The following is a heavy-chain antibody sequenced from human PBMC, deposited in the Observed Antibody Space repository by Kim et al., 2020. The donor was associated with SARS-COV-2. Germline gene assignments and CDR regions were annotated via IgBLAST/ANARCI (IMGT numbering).Heavy chain of an antibody. V-gene: IGHV4-38-2*02. D-gene: IGHD1-7*01. J-gene: IGHJ5*02. Sequence: SETLSLTCTVSGYSISSGYYWGWIRQPPGKGLEWIGSIYHSGSTYYNPSLKSRVTISVDTSKNQFSLKLSSVTAADTTVYYCARDGWNYGGFDPWGQGT. CDR1: GYSISSGYY. CDR2: IYHSGST. CDR3: ARDGWNYGGFDP.